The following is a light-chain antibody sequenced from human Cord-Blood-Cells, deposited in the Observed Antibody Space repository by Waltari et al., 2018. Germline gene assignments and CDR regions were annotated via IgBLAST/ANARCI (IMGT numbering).Light chain of an antibody. J-gene: IGKJ2*03. Sequence: DIQMTQSPSSQSASVGDRVTITCRASQSISSYFNWYQQKPGKAPKLLIYAASSLQSGVPSRFSGSGSGTDFTLTISSLQPEDFATYYCQQSYSTPYSVGQGTKLEIK. CDR3: QQSYSTPYS. V-gene: IGKV1-39*01. CDR2: AAS. CDR1: QSISSY.